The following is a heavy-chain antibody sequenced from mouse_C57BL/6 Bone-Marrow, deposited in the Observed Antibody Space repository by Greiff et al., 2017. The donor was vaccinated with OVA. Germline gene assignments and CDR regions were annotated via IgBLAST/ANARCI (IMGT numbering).Heavy chain of an antibody. J-gene: IGHJ4*01. CDR3: AKVYFYYYAMDY. V-gene: IGHV1-55*01. Sequence: QVQLQQPGAELVKPGASVKMSCKASGYTFTSYWITWVKQRPGQGLEWIGDIYPGSGSTNYNEKFKSTATLTVDTSSSTAYMQLSSLTSEDSAVYYGAKVYFYYYAMDYWGQGTSVTVSS. CDR2: IYPGSGST. CDR1: GYTFTSYW. D-gene: IGHD2-1*01.